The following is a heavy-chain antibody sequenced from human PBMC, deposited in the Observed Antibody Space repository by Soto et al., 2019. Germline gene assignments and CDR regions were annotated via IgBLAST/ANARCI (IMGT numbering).Heavy chain of an antibody. CDR3: ARFLELALDP. CDR1: GYTFTSYA. V-gene: IGHV1-3*01. CDR2: RNAGNGNT. D-gene: IGHD1-7*01. Sequence: ASVKVSCKASGYTFTSYAMHWVRQAPGQRLEWMGWRNAGNGNTKYSQKFQGRVTITRDTSASTAYMELSSLRSEDTAVYYCARFLELALDPWGQGTLVTVSS. J-gene: IGHJ5*02.